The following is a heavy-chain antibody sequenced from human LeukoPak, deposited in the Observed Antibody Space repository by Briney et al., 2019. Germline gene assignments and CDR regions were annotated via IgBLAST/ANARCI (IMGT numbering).Heavy chain of an antibody. D-gene: IGHD2-21*02. J-gene: IGHJ4*02. CDR2: ISSSSSTI. V-gene: IGHV3-48*01. Sequence: GGSLRLSCAASGFTFSSYSINWVRQAPGKGLEWVSYISSSSSTIYYADSVKGRFTISRDNAKNSLYLQMNRLRAEDTAVYYCARGVVVTAMDFYYFDYWGQGTLVTASS. CDR3: ARGVVVTAMDFYYFDY. CDR1: GFTFSSYS.